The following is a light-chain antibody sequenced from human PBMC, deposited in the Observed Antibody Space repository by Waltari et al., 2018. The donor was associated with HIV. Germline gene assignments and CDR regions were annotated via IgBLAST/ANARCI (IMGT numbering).Light chain of an antibody. V-gene: IGKV1-9*01. Sequence: DIQLTQSPSFLSASVGDRVTITCRASEGISNSLAWYQQKPGKAPSLLISAASALHSGVPSRFRGSASGTEFTLTISSLHPEYFAAYYCLPVYASALTFGPGTKVDI. CDR3: LPVYASALT. J-gene: IGKJ3*01. CDR2: AAS. CDR1: EGISNS.